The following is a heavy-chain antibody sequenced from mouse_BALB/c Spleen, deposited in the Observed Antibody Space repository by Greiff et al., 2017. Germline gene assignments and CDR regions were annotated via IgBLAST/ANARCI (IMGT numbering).Heavy chain of an antibody. D-gene: IGHD1-1*01. CDR2: ISSGGSYT. CDR1: GFTFSSYT. CDR3: TKNYYSYAMDY. J-gene: IGHJ4*01. Sequence: EVKLEESGGGLVKPGGSLKLSCAASGFTFSSYTMSWVRQTPEKRLEWVATISSGGSYTYYPDSVKGRFTISRDNAKNTLYLQMSSLKSEDTAMYYCTKNYYSYAMDYWGQGTSVTVSS. V-gene: IGHV5-6-4*01.